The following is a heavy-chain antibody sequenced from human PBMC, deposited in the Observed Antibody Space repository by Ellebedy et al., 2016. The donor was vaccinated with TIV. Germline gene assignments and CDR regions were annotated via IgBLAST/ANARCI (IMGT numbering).Heavy chain of an antibody. CDR2: IRSSTNSI. Sequence: GESLKISXAASGFTFNTYSMNWVRQAPGKGLEWVAFIRSSTNSISYADSVKGRFTISRDDAENSLYLQMSSLRDEDTAVYYCARGGAGFDSMNRELSFDSWGQGTLVTVSS. D-gene: IGHD1-26*01. V-gene: IGHV3-48*02. J-gene: IGHJ4*02. CDR3: ARGGAGFDSMNRELSFDS. CDR1: GFTFNTYS.